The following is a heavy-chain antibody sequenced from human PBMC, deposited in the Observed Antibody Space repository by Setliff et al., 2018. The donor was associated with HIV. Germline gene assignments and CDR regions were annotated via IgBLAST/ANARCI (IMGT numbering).Heavy chain of an antibody. CDR2: INTQTGSP. D-gene: IGHD4-17*01. J-gene: IGHJ5*02. V-gene: IGHV7-4-1*02. CDR3: ARALYGDYGGDINWLDP. CDR1: GYTFTSYY. Sequence: GASVKVSCKASGYTFTSYYIHWARQAPGQGLEWMGWINTQTGSPTYAQAFTGRFVFSVDTSVTTAYLQISGLKADDTAVYYCARALYGDYGGDINWLDPWGQGTLVTVSS.